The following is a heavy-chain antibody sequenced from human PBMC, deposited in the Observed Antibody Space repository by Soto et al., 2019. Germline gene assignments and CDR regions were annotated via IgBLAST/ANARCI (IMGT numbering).Heavy chain of an antibody. CDR2: IIPVFGRP. D-gene: IGHD5-12*01. Sequence: SVKVSCKASGGSFSSFGISWVRQAPGQGLEWMGGIIPVFGRPNYAQRFRGRLTITADESTNTVYLELIDLRSEDTAAYYCAREGSGYNLWGQGTQVTASS. J-gene: IGHJ1*01. V-gene: IGHV1-69*13. CDR3: AREGSGYNL. CDR1: GGSFSSFG.